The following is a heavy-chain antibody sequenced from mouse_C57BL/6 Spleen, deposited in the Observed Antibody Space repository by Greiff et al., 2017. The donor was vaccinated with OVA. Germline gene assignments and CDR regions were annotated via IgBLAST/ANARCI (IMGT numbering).Heavy chain of an antibody. V-gene: IGHV5-17*01. CDR2: ISSGSSTI. Sequence: EVKVVESGGGLVKPGGSLKLSCAASGFTFSDYGMHWVRQAPEKGLEWVAYISSGSSTIYYADTVKGRFTISRDNAKNTLFLQMTSLRSEDTAMYYCARLGYDGDAMDYWGQGTSVTVSS. J-gene: IGHJ4*01. CDR3: ARLGYDGDAMDY. D-gene: IGHD2-2*01. CDR1: GFTFSDYG.